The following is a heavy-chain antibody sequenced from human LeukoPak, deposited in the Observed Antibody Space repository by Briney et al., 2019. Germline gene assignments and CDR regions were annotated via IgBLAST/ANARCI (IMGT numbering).Heavy chain of an antibody. CDR2: IYYSGST. J-gene: IGHJ4*02. V-gene: IGHV4-39*07. CDR3: ARARRGSYYYFDY. Sequence: SETLSLTCTVSGGSISSYYWGWIRQPPGKGLEWIGSIYYSGSTYYNPSLKSRVTISVDTSKNQFSLKLSSVTAADTAVYYCARARRGSYYYFDYWGQGTLVTVSS. CDR1: GGSISSYY. D-gene: IGHD1-26*01.